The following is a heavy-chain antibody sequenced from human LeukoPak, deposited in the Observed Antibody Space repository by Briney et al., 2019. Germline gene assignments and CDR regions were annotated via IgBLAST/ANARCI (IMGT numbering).Heavy chain of an antibody. CDR3: ARAMGYSSVSDY. CDR1: RGSINSYF. CDR2: VSYSGST. J-gene: IGHJ4*02. D-gene: IGHD6-19*01. Sequence: SETPSLTCTVSRGSINSYFWSWIRQPPGKGLEWIGYVSYSGSTNYNPSLKSRVTASVDTSKNQFSLRLSSVTAADTAVYYCARAMGYSSVSDYWGQGTLVTVSP. V-gene: IGHV4-59*01.